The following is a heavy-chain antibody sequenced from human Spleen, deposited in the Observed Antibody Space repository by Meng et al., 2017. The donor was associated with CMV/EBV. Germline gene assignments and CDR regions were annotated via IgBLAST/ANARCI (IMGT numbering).Heavy chain of an antibody. V-gene: IGHV3-30*02. D-gene: IGHD2-2*01. CDR3: VKDQGIVVVPAATYYYGMDV. CDR1: GFTFSSYG. Sequence: GGPLRLSCAASGFTFSSYGMHWVRQAPGKGLEWVAFIRDDGSNKYYADSVKGRFTISRDNSKNTLYLQMNSLRAEDTAVYYCVKDQGIVVVPAATYYYGMDVWGQGTTVTVSS. CDR2: IRDDGSNK. J-gene: IGHJ6*02.